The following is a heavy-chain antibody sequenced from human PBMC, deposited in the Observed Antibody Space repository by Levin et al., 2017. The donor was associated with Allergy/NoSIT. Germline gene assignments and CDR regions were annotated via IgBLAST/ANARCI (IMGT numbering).Heavy chain of an antibody. Sequence: PGGSLRLSCAVYGGSLRGFYWSWIRQTPEKGLEWIGEINHYANTNYNPSFRSRVTISLDTSNNQFSLKMISVTAADTAVYYCARNGSTTGAFDHWGQGALVTVSS. V-gene: IGHV4-34*01. CDR2: INHYANT. CDR1: GGSLRGFY. J-gene: IGHJ4*02. CDR3: ARNGSTTGAFDH. D-gene: IGHD1-14*01.